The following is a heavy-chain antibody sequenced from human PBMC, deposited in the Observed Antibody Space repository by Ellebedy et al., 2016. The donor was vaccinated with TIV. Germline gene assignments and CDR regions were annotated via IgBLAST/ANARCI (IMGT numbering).Heavy chain of an antibody. J-gene: IGHJ6*02. CDR3: ARDSRFGELFVYYYGMDV. V-gene: IGHV1-18*01. Sequence: AASVKVSCKASGYTFTSYGISWVRQAPGQGLEWMGWISTYNGNTNYAQKLQGRVTMTTDTSISTAYMELSSLRSEDTAVYYRARDSRFGELFVYYYGMDVWGQGTTVTVSS. CDR1: GYTFTSYG. D-gene: IGHD3-10*01. CDR2: ISTYNGNT.